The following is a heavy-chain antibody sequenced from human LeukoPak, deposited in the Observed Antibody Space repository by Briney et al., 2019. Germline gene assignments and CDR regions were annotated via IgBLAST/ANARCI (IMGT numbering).Heavy chain of an antibody. CDR3: ARGVKTYYDILTGYHYYFDY. J-gene: IGHJ4*02. D-gene: IGHD3-9*01. Sequence: GRSLRLSCAASGFTFSSYAMHWVRQAPGKGLEWVAVISYDGSNKYYADSVKGRFTISRDNSKNTLYLQMNSLRAEDTAVYYCARGVKTYYDILTGYHYYFDYWGQGTLVTVSS. V-gene: IGHV3-30-3*01. CDR2: ISYDGSNK. CDR1: GFTFSSYA.